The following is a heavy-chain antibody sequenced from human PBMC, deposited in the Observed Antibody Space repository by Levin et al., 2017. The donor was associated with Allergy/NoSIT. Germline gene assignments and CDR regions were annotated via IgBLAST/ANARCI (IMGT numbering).Heavy chain of an antibody. CDR3: AREGSSSGWYPWFDP. D-gene: IGHD6-19*01. Sequence: PSQTLSLTCTVSGGSISSYYWSWIRQPPGKGLEWIGYIYYSGSTNYNPSFKSRVTISLDTSKNQFSLKLNSVTAADTAVYYCAREGSSSGWYPWFDPWGQGTLVTVSS. CDR1: GGSISSYY. J-gene: IGHJ5*02. V-gene: IGHV4-59*01. CDR2: IYYSGST.